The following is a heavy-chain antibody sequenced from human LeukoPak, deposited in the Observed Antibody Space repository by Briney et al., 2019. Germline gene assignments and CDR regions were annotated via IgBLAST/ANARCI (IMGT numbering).Heavy chain of an antibody. Sequence: SQTLSLTCTVSGGSISSGGYYWSWIRQHPGKGLEWIGYIYYSGSTYYSPSLKSRVTISVDTSKNQFSLRLRSVTAADTAVYYCARLYTDYTENWFDPWGQGTLATVSS. CDR1: GGSISSGGYY. CDR3: ARLYTDYTENWFDP. CDR2: IYYSGST. J-gene: IGHJ5*02. D-gene: IGHD4-11*01. V-gene: IGHV4-31*03.